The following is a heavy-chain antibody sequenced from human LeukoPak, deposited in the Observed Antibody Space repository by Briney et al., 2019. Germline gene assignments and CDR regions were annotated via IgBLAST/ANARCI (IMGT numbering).Heavy chain of an antibody. CDR2: IYTTGGT. CDR3: AGRGSSSGTFDI. CDR1: GDSIRSLNYY. J-gene: IGHJ3*02. D-gene: IGHD5-18*01. Sequence: SETLSLTCTVSGDSIRSLNYYWTWIRQPAEKGLEWIGRIYTTGGTNYNPSLKSRVTMSVDTSKNQFSLKLTSVTAADTAMYYCAGRGSSSGTFDIWGQGTMVIVSS. V-gene: IGHV4-61*02.